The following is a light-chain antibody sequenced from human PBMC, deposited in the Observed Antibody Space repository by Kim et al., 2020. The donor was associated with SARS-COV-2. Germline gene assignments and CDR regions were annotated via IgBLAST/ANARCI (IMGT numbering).Light chain of an antibody. CDR3: QHYNGYPLT. CDR2: KAS. V-gene: IGKV1-5*03. Sequence: DIQMTQSPSTLSASVGTRVNITCRASQSISNNLAWYQQKPGKAPKVLIYKASSLESGVPSRFSGSGSGTEFTLTISSLQPDDFATYYCQHYNGYPLTFGGGTKVDIK. CDR1: QSISNN. J-gene: IGKJ4*01.